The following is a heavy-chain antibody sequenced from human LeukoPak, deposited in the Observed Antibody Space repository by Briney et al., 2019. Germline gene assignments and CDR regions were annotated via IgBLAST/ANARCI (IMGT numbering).Heavy chain of an antibody. J-gene: IGHJ6*02. V-gene: IGHV4-34*01. CDR3: ARDGVIAAAGPVNSYYYYGMDV. CDR1: GGSFSGYY. CDR2: INHSGST. D-gene: IGHD6-13*01. Sequence: LKPSETLSLTCAVYGGSFSGYYWSWIRQPPGKGLEWIGEINHSGSTNYNPSPKSRVTISVDTSKNQFSLKLSSVTAADTAVYYCARDGVIAAAGPVNSYYYYGMDVWGQGTTVTVSS.